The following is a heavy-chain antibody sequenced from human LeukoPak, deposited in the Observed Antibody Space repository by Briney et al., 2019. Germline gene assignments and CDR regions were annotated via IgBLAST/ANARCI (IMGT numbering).Heavy chain of an antibody. J-gene: IGHJ4*02. Sequence: KTSETLSLTCTVSGGSISSYYWSWIRQPPGKGLEWIGYIYYSGSTNYNPSLRSRVTISVDTSKNQFSLKLSSVTAADTAVYYCARVPLGYCSGGSCYWAYYFDYWGQGTLVTVSS. V-gene: IGHV4-59*01. D-gene: IGHD2-15*01. CDR2: IYYSGST. CDR3: ARVPLGYCSGGSCYWAYYFDY. CDR1: GGSISSYY.